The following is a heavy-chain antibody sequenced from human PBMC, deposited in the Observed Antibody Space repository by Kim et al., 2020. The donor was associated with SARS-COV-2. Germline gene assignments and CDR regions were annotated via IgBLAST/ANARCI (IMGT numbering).Heavy chain of an antibody. V-gene: IGHV3-33*01. CDR2: IWYDGSNK. CDR3: ARDKWQQLVRGFDY. D-gene: IGHD6-13*01. Sequence: GGSLRLSCAASGFTFSSYGMHWVRQAPGKGLEWVAVIWYDGSNKYYADSVKGRFTISRDNSKNTLYLQMNSLRAEDTAVYYCARDKWQQLVRGFDYWGQGTLVTVSS. CDR1: GFTFSSYG. J-gene: IGHJ4*02.